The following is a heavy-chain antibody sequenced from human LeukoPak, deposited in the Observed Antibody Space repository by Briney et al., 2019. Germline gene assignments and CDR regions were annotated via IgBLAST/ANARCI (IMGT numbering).Heavy chain of an antibody. CDR2: IIPIFGTA. V-gene: IGHV1-69*05. CDR1: GGTFSSYA. D-gene: IGHD5-24*01. CDR3: ASAVLDGYNDMYFDY. Sequence: SVKVSCKASGGTFSSYAISWVRQAPGQGLEWMGRIIPIFGTANYAQKFQGRVTITTDESTSTAYMELSSLRSEDTAVYYCASAVLDGYNDMYFDYWGQGTLVTVSS. J-gene: IGHJ4*02.